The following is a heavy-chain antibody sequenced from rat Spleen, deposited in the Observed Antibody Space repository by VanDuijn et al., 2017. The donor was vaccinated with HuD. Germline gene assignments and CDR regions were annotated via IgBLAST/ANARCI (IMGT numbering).Heavy chain of an antibody. V-gene: IGHV5-29*01. D-gene: IGHD1-9*01. Sequence: EVQLVESGGGLVQPGSSLKVSCAASGFTFSDYGMAWVRQAPTKGLEWVATISYGDRSGHSSTYYRDSVKGRFTISRDNPKSTLSLQMDSLRSEDTATYYCARRHYGYTDYFDYWGQGVMVTVSS. J-gene: IGHJ2*01. CDR3: ARRHYGYTDYFDY. CDR1: GFTFSDYG. CDR2: ISYGDRSGHSST.